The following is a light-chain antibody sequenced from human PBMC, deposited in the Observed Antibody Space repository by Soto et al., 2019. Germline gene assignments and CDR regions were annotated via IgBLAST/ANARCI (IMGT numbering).Light chain of an antibody. CDR3: CSYVGSDTYVV. J-gene: IGLJ2*01. V-gene: IGLV2-11*01. CDR2: DVN. Sequence: QSALTQPRSVSGSPGQSFTISCSGTGSDVGTYNYVSWYQLHPGKAPRLIIYDVNKRPSGVPDRFSGSKSGNTASLTISGLQPEDDADYYCCSYVGSDTYVVFGGGTKLTVL. CDR1: GSDVGTYNY.